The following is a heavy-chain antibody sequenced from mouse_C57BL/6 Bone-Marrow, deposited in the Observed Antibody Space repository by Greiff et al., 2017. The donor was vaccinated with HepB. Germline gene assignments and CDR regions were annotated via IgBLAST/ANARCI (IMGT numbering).Heavy chain of an antibody. J-gene: IGHJ1*03. CDR1: GYTFTSYW. Sequence: QVQLQQPGAELVKPGASVKLSCKASGYTFTSYWMHWVKQRPGQGLEWIGRIDPSSGGTKYNEKFKSKATLTVDKPSSTAYMQLSSLTSEVSAVYSCARWGANDCHWYFDVWGKGTTVTVSS. D-gene: IGHD2-4*01. CDR2: IDPSSGGT. V-gene: IGHV1-72*01. CDR3: ARWGANDCHWYFDV.